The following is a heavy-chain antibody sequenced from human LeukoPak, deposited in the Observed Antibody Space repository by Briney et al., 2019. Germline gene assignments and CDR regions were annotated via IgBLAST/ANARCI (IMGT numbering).Heavy chain of an antibody. Sequence: ASVKVSCKVSGYTLTYLSIHWVRQAPGKGLEWMGCFEPKDGETIYAQKFQGRVTMTEDTSTDTAYMELSSLRSEDTAVYYCATAADSYYYDSSGYPRPFDYWGQGSLVTVSS. J-gene: IGHJ4*02. CDR3: ATAADSYYYDSSGYPRPFDY. CDR2: FEPKDGET. D-gene: IGHD3-22*01. V-gene: IGHV1-24*01. CDR1: GYTLTYLS.